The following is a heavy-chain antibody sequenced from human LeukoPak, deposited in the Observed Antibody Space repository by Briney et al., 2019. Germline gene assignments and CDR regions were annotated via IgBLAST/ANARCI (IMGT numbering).Heavy chain of an antibody. CDR3: ARHSSDYGGNFGY. Sequence: QVQLQESGPGLVKPSETLSLTFTVSGGSIISYYWSWIRQPPGKGLEWIGYICYSGSTKYNPSLKSRVSISVDTSKNQFSLKLSSVTAADTAVYYCARHSSDYGGNFGYWGRGTLVTVSS. CDR2: ICYSGST. D-gene: IGHD4-23*01. J-gene: IGHJ4*02. CDR1: GGSIISYY. V-gene: IGHV4-59*08.